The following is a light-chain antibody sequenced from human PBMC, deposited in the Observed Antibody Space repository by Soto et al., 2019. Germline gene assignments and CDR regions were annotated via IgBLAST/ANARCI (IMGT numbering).Light chain of an antibody. CDR1: QSVDSIY. CDR2: GAS. V-gene: IGKV3-20*01. J-gene: IGKJ2*03. CDR3: QQDGSSPLYS. Sequence: EIVLTQSPGTLSLAPGDRATLSCRASQSVDSIYLAWYQQKPGQAPRLLIFGASRRATGIPDRFSGSGSGTDFTLTISRLEPEDFAVYYCQQDGSSPLYSFGQGTKVEIK.